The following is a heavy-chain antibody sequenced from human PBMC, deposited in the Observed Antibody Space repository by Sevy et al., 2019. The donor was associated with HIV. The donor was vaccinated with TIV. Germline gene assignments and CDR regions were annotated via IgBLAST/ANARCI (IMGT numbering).Heavy chain of an antibody. J-gene: IGHJ2*01. CDR2: ISSSSTYI. CDR1: GFTFSSYN. D-gene: IGHD6-13*01. CDR3: ARDFGPGIAAAPDL. V-gene: IGHV3-21*01. Sequence: GGSLRLSCAASGFTFSSYNMNWVRQAPGRGLEWVSSISSSSTYIYYADSVQDRFTISRDNAKNSLFLQMNSLRAEDTAVYHCARDFGPGIAAAPDLWGRGTLVTVSS.